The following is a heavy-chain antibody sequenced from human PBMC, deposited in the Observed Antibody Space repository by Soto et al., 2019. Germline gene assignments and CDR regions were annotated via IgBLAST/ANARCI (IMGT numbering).Heavy chain of an antibody. CDR2: ISSSSSTI. CDR1: GFTFSSNS. Sequence: EVQVVESGGGLVQPGGSLRLSCAASGFTFSSNSMNWVRQAPGKWLEWISYISSSSSTIYADSVKGRFTISRDNAKNSLYLQMNSLRDEATAVYYCARVIWSGHLTSDLWGQGTLVTVSS. CDR3: ARVIWSGHLTSDL. J-gene: IGHJ5*02. D-gene: IGHD3-3*01. V-gene: IGHV3-48*02.